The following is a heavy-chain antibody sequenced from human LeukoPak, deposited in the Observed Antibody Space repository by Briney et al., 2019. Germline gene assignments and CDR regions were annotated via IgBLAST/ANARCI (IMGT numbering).Heavy chain of an antibody. V-gene: IGHV4-59*01. CDR1: DDSMSSYY. CDR3: ARRENTAPPYYFDY. J-gene: IGHJ4*02. Sequence: PSETLSLTCTVSDDSMSSYYWNWIRQPPGKGLEWIGYVYYSGGTNYNPSLTSRVTISLDTSKNQFSLKLSSVTAADTAVYYCARRENTAPPYYFDYWGQGTLVTVSS. D-gene: IGHD5-18*01. CDR2: VYYSGGT.